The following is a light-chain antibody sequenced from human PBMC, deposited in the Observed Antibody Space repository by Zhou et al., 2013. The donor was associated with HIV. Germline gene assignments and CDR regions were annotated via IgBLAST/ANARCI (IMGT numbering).Light chain of an antibody. V-gene: IGKV3-15*01. CDR3: QQYNNWPAT. Sequence: ERVLTQSPASLSVSPGERVTLSCRASQSVSDNLAWYQQRPGQAPRLLIDTASNRATGVPARFSGSGSGTDFTLTISSLQSEDFAVYYCQQYNNWPATFGQGTKVEIK. CDR2: TAS. J-gene: IGKJ1*01. CDR1: QSVSDN.